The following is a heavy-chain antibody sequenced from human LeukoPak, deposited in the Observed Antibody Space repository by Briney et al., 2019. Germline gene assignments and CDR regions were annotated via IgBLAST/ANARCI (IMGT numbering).Heavy chain of an antibody. Sequence: SGTLCLTCAVYGGSFSSYYWSWIRQAPGKGLEWVGEINHSGSTNYSPSLKSRVTISVDTSKNQFSLKLSSVTAADTAVYYCARGIRYSGSWGQGTLVTVSS. J-gene: IGHJ5*02. D-gene: IGHD5-12*01. V-gene: IGHV4-34*01. CDR2: INHSGST. CDR1: GGSFSSYY. CDR3: ARGIRYSGS.